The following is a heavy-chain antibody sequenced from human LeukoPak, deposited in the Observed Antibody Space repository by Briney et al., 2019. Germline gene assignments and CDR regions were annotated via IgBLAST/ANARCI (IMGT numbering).Heavy chain of an antibody. V-gene: IGHV1-2*02. CDR3: ARAYDYVWGSYRTVMYYFDY. CDR2: ISPNNGGT. J-gene: IGHJ4*02. CDR1: GYTFTNYY. Sequence: GASVKVSCKASGYTFTNYYLHWVRQAPGQGLEWMAWISPNNGGTNSAQKFQGRVTMTRDTSIRTAYMELRSLRSDDTAVYYCARAYDYVWGSYRTVMYYFDYWGQGTLVTVSS. D-gene: IGHD3-16*02.